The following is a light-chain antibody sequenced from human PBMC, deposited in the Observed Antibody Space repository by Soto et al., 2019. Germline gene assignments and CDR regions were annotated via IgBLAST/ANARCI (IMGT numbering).Light chain of an antibody. CDR1: QTVNSNY. CDR2: GAS. CDR3: QVYGPSPPIT. Sequence: EIVLTQSPGTLSLSPWERATLSCRASQTVNSNYLTWYQQRPGQAPRLLIYGASSRATGIPDRFSGSGSGTDFTLTISRLEPEDFAVYYCQVYGPSPPITFGQGTRLEIK. J-gene: IGKJ5*01. V-gene: IGKV3-20*01.